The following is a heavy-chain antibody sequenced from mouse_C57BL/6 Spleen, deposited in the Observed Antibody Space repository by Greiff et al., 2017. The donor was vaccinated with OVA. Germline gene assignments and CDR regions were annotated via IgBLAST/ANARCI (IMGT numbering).Heavy chain of an antibody. CDR3: ARKGDYDWYFDV. CDR2: IYPGDGDT. CDR1: GYAFSSYW. V-gene: IGHV1-80*01. Sequence: LQESGAELVKPGASVKISCKASGYAFSSYWMNWVKQRPGKGLEWIGQIYPGDGDTNYNGKFKGKATLTADKSSSTAYMQLSSLTSEDSAVYFCARKGDYDWYFDVWGTGTTVTVSS. J-gene: IGHJ1*03. D-gene: IGHD2-4*01.